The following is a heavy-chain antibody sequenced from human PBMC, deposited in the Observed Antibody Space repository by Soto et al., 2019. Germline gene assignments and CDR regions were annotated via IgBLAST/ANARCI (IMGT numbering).Heavy chain of an antibody. J-gene: IGHJ1*01. CDR1: GDSVSSGAYY. V-gene: IGHV4-61*08. Sequence: QVQLQESGPGLVKPSETLSLTCTVSGDSVSSGAYYWSWIRQPPGKGLEWIGYIYHSGTTNYNPSLKSRVNISLDTSKNQFSLKLTSVTAADTAVYYCARSDYGDYRHQHWGQGTLVTVSS. CDR3: ARSDYGDYRHQH. D-gene: IGHD4-17*01. CDR2: IYHSGTT.